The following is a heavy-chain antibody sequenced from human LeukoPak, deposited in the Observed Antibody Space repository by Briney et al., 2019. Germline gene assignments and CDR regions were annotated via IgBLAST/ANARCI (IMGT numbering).Heavy chain of an antibody. V-gene: IGHV3-23*01. CDR2: VSGVGSVT. J-gene: IGHJ4*02. D-gene: IGHD3-10*01. CDR3: ARDRAYYFDY. Sequence: GGSVRLSCEGSGFTFSTYAMTWVRQAPGKGLEWVSTVSGVGSVTYYEDSVKGRFTIPRDNSKNTLYLQMNSLRAEDTAVYYCARDRAYYFDYWGQGTLVTVSS. CDR1: GFTFSTYA.